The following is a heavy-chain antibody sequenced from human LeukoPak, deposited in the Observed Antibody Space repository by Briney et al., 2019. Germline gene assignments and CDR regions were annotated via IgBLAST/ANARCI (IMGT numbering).Heavy chain of an antibody. J-gene: IGHJ4*02. D-gene: IGHD2-2*01. CDR1: GXSISSRSYS. CDR3: ARTYSSTWTGLYFDH. CDR2: IYDSGST. Sequence: SETLSLTCTVSGXSISSRSYSWGWIRQPPGKGLEWIGNIYDSGSTSPNPSLRSRVTMPVDTAKNQFSLKLSSVTAADTAVYYCARTYSSTWTGLYFDHWGQGTLVTVSS. V-gene: IGHV4-39*01.